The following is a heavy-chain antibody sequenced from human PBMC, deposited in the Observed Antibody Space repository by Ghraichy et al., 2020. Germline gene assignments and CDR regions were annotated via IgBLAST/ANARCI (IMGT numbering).Heavy chain of an antibody. Sequence: SETLSLTCTVSGGSISSYYWSWIRQPPGKGLEWIGYIYYSGSTNYNPSLKSRVTISVDTSKNQFSLKLSSVTAADTAVYYCARAGLELPYYFDYWGQGTLVTVSS. CDR2: IYYSGST. J-gene: IGHJ4*02. CDR3: ARAGLELPYYFDY. V-gene: IGHV4-59*01. D-gene: IGHD1-7*01. CDR1: GGSISSYY.